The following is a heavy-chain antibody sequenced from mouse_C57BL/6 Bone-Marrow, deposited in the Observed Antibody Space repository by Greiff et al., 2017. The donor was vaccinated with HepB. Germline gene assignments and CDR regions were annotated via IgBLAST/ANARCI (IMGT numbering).Heavy chain of an antibody. Sequence: VQLVESGPGLVQPSQSLSITCTVSGFSLTSYGVHWVRQSPGKGLEWLGVIWRGGSTDYNAAFMSRLSITKDNSKSQVFFKMNSLQADDTAIYYCANNYGSSYGRIDYYAMDYWGQGTSVTVSS. CDR1: GFSLTSYG. CDR2: IWRGGST. V-gene: IGHV2-5*01. D-gene: IGHD1-1*01. CDR3: ANNYGSSYGRIDYYAMDY. J-gene: IGHJ4*01.